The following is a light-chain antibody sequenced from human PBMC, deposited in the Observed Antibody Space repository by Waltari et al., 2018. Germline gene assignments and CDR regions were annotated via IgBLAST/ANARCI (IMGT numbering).Light chain of an antibody. Sequence: HSALTQPASVSVSPGQSITLSCPGTSSAVCGYYLYPWYQQHPGKAPKLMIYDVTNRPSGVSNRFSGSKSGNTASLTISGLQAEDEADYYCSSYANSNFRVFGGGTKLTVL. CDR1: SSAVCGYYL. V-gene: IGLV2-14*03. J-gene: IGLJ3*02. CDR3: SSYANSNFRV. CDR2: DVT.